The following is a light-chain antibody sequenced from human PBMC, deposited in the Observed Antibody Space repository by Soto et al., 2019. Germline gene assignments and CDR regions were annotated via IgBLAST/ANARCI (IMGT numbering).Light chain of an antibody. CDR1: SSDVGGYNF. Sequence: QSALTQPASVSGSPGQSITISCTGTSSDVGGYNFVSWYQQHPGNAPKLIIHEVLNRPSGVSSRFSGSKSGNTASLTISGHQAEDEAVYYCCSHSASIHWVFGGGTKLTVL. CDR2: EVL. J-gene: IGLJ3*02. V-gene: IGLV2-14*03. CDR3: CSHSASIHWV.